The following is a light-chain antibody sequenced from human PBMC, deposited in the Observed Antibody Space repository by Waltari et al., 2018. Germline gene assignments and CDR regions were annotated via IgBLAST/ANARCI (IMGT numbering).Light chain of an antibody. Sequence: QSALTQPRSVSGSPGQSVTISCTATSSDVGGYNYVSWYQQHPGKAPKLIIYDVTKRPSGVPDRFSGSKSGNTASLTISGLQAEDEADYYCCSYGGSYSFVVFGGGTKLTVL. CDR1: SSDVGGYNY. V-gene: IGLV2-11*01. CDR2: DVT. CDR3: CSYGGSYSFVV. J-gene: IGLJ2*01.